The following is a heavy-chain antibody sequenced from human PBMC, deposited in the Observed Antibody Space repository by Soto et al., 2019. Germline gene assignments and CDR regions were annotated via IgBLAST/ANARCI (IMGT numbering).Heavy chain of an antibody. D-gene: IGHD2-15*01. CDR2: IYYSGST. Sequence: QVQLQESGPGLVKPSETLSLTCTVSGGSVNSGSYYWSWIRQPPGKGLEWIGNIYYSGSTIYNPSLKSRVTISVDTSKSQFSLKLTSVTAADTAVYYCAREQRSIVSPWFDPWGQGTLVTVSS. V-gene: IGHV4-61*01. J-gene: IGHJ5*02. CDR1: GGSVNSGSYY. CDR3: AREQRSIVSPWFDP.